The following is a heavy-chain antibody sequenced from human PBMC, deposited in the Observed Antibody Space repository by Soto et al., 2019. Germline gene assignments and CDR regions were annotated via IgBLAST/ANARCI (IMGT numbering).Heavy chain of an antibody. J-gene: IGHJ6*02. CDR1: GYSFTSYW. D-gene: IGHD6-6*01. CDR3: ARHKDSSYPYGMDV. Sequence: RGESLKISCKGSGYSFTSYWISWVRQMPGKGLEWMGRIDPSDSYTNYSPSFQGHVTISADKSISTAYLQWSSLKASDTAMYYCARHKDSSYPYGMDVWGQGTTVTVSS. CDR2: IDPSDSYT. V-gene: IGHV5-10-1*01.